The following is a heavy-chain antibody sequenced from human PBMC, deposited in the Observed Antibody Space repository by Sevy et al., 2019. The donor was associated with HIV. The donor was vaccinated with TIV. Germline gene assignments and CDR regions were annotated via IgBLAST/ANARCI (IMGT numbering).Heavy chain of an antibody. D-gene: IGHD5-18*01. CDR2: IYPGDSDT. CDR3: ARSYHDSSPDY. CDR1: GYSFTSYW. V-gene: IGHV5-51*01. J-gene: IGHJ4*02. Sequence: GESLKISCKGSGYSFTSYWIGWVRQMPGKGLEWMGIIYPGDSDTRYSPSFQGQVTISADKSNSTAYLHWSSLKASDTAMYYCARSYHDSSPDYWGQGTLVTVSS.